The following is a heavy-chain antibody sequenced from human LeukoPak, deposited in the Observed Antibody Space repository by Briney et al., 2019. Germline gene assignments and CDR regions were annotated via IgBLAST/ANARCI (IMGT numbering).Heavy chain of an antibody. CDR2: ISGSGGST. D-gene: IGHD6-13*01. CDR1: GFTFSSYA. V-gene: IGHV3-23*01. J-gene: IGHJ3*02. CDR3: AKDRSIAAGDDAFDI. Sequence: PGGSLRLSCGASGFTFSSYAMSWVRQAPGKGLEWVSGISGSGGSTYYADSVKGRFTISRDNSKDTLYLQMNSLRAEDTAVYYCAKDRSIAAGDDAFDIWGQGTLVTVSS.